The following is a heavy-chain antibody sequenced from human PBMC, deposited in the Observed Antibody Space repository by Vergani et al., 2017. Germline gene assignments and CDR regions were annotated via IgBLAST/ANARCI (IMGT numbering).Heavy chain of an antibody. CDR2: IHHSGDT. CDR3: ARHRGSGGFFPSCYVYGMDV. D-gene: IGHD3-10*01. Sequence: QVQLQESGPGLVKPSETLTLTCDVSDSSIMTNPYWGWFRQSPGKGLEWIGCIHHSGDTHYNSSLKSRVSISIVSSSKFSLSLTFVTAAATAIYYCARHRGSGGFFPSCYVYGMDVWGHGTTVTVSS. CDR1: DSSIMTNPY. V-gene: IGHV4-38-2*01. J-gene: IGHJ6*02.